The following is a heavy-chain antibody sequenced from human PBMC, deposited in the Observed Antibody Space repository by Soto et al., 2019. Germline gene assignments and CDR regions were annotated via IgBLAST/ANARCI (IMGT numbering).Heavy chain of an antibody. CDR2: INSDGSST. CDR3: ARDRVYYDSRGDYKDYGMDV. CDR1: GFTFSNYW. V-gene: IGHV3-74*01. D-gene: IGHD3-22*01. Sequence: SLRLSCAASGFTFSNYWIHWVRQAPGKGLVWVSRINSDGSSTTYADSVKGRFTISRDNAKNTMYLQMNSLRAEDTAVYYCARDRVYYDSRGDYKDYGMDVWGQGTKVTVSS. J-gene: IGHJ6*02.